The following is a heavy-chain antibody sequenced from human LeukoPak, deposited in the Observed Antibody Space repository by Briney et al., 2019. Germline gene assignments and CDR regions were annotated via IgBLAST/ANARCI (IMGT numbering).Heavy chain of an antibody. CDR3: AKDLRTKANLDDWVDY. J-gene: IGHJ4*02. CDR2: ISGSGGST. Sequence: GGSLRLSCAASGFTFSSYAMSWVRQAPGKGLEWVSAISGSGGSTYYADSVKGRFTISRDNSKNTLYLQMNSLRAEDTAVYHCAKDLRTKANLDDWVDYWGQGTLVTVSS. V-gene: IGHV3-23*01. CDR1: GFTFSSYA. D-gene: IGHD3-9*01.